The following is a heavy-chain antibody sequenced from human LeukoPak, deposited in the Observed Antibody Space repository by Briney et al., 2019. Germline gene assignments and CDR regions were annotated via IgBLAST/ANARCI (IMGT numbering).Heavy chain of an antibody. CDR2: MNPNSGNT. CDR1: GYTFTSFD. CDR3: ARDAAVAGRFDY. J-gene: IGHJ4*02. D-gene: IGHD6-19*01. Sequence: ASVKVSCKASGYTFTSFDINWVRQATGQGLEWMGWMNPNSGNTGYAQEFQGRVTMTRNTSISTAYMELSSLRSEDTAVYYCARDAAVAGRFDYWGQGTLVTVSS. V-gene: IGHV1-8*01.